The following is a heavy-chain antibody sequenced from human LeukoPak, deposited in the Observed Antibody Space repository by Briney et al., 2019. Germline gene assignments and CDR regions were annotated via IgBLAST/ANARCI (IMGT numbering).Heavy chain of an antibody. J-gene: IGHJ4*02. CDR3: ARDRDSSSWYGNDAFYFDY. CDR1: GGTFSSYA. CDR2: IIPIFGTA. D-gene: IGHD6-13*01. Sequence: ASVKVSCKASGGTFSSYAISWVRQAPGQGLEWMGGIIPIFGTANYAQKFQGRVTITADESTSTAYMELSSLRSEDTAVYYCARDRDSSSWYGNDAFYFDYWGQGTLVTVSS. V-gene: IGHV1-69*13.